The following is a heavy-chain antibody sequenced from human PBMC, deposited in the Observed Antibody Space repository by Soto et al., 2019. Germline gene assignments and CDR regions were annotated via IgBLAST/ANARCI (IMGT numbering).Heavy chain of an antibody. CDR2: ISDSDST. V-gene: IGHV3-23*01. Sequence: EVQLLESGGGLVQPGGSLRLSCEASGFTISASAMSWVRQAPRKGLEWVSTISDSDSTYYADSVKGRFTNSRDNSKNTLYLQMDCQGAEDTAGYHCAKVRVEDGYCTRTSCLYYFHHWGQGVLVTVSS. CDR3: AKVRVEDGYCTRTSCLYYFHH. J-gene: IGHJ4*02. D-gene: IGHD2-2*03. CDR1: GFTISASA.